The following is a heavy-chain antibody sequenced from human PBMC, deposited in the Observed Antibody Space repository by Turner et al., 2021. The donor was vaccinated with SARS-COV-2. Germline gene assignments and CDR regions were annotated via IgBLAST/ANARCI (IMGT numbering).Heavy chain of an antibody. D-gene: IGHD5-12*01. CDR3: AKDRATGYYYYGMDV. Sequence: EVPLVESGGGWVQPGRSRRPSCAASGFTFDVYAMHWVRQAPGKGLEWVSGISWNSGSIGYADSVKGRFTISRDNAKNSLYLQMNSLRAEDTALYYCAKDRATGYYYYGMDVWGQGTTVTVSS. J-gene: IGHJ6*02. CDR2: ISWNSGSI. V-gene: IGHV3-9*01. CDR1: GFTFDVYA.